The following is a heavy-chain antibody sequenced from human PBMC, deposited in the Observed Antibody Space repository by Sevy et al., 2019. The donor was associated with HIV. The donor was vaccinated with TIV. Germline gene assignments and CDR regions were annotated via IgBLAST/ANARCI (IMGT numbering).Heavy chain of an antibody. CDR3: ASRPPLSRYCTNGVCYPARYYYAMDV. V-gene: IGHV4-59*12. Sequence: SETLSLTCTVSDGSISSYYWSWIRQPPGKGLEWIGYIYYSGNTNYNPSLKSRVTISVDTSKNQFSLKLTSVTAADTAVHYCASRPPLSRYCTNGVCYPARYYYAMDVWGQGTTVTVSS. J-gene: IGHJ6*02. CDR2: IYYSGNT. CDR1: DGSISSYY. D-gene: IGHD2-8*01.